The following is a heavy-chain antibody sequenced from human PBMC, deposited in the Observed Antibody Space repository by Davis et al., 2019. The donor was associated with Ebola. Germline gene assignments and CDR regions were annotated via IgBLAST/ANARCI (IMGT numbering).Heavy chain of an antibody. Sequence: SETLSLTCAVYGGSFSGYYWSWIRQPPGKGLEWIGEINHSGSTNYNLSLKSRVTISVDTSKNQFSLKVRSVTAADTAVYYCAGSRIVVVVAATRGNYYYYGMDVWGQGTTVTVSS. CDR3: AGSRIVVVVAATRGNYYYYGMDV. CDR2: INHSGST. CDR1: GGSFSGYY. V-gene: IGHV4-34*01. D-gene: IGHD2-15*01. J-gene: IGHJ6*02.